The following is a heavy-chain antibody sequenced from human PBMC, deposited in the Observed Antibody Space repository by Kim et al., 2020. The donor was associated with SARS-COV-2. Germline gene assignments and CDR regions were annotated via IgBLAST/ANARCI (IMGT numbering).Heavy chain of an antibody. CDR3: ARVGVNHNSYYYYYGMDV. J-gene: IGHJ6*02. Sequence: GGSLRLSCAASGFTFSSYWMSWVRQAPGKGLEWVANIKQDGSEKYYVDSVKGRFTISRDNAKNSLYLQMNSLRAEDTAVYYCARVGVNHNSYYYYYGMDVWGQGTTVTVSS. CDR1: GFTFSSYW. D-gene: IGHD1-1*01. CDR2: IKQDGSEK. V-gene: IGHV3-7*03.